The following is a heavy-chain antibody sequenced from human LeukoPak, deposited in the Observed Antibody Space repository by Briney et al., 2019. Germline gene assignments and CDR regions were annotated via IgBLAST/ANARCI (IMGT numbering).Heavy chain of an antibody. CDR2: IYYSGST. CDR1: GGSISSGGYY. J-gene: IGHJ4*02. CDR3: ARGVPTMTLIDY. V-gene: IGHV4-31*03. D-gene: IGHD3-22*01. Sequence: PSETLSLTCTVSGGSISSGGYYWSWIRQHLGKGLEWIGYIYYSGSTYYNPSLKSRVTISVDTSKNQFSLKLSSVTAADTAVYYCARGVPTMTLIDYWGQGTLVTVSS.